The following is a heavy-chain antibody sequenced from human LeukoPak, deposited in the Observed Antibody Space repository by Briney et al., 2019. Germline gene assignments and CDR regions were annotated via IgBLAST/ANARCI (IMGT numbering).Heavy chain of an antibody. CDR1: GGSISSNSYY. D-gene: IGHD2-15*01. CDR2: IYTSGST. J-gene: IGHJ4*02. Sequence: PSQTLSLTCTVSGGSISSNSYYWSWIRQPAGKGLEWIGRIYTSGSTHYNPSLKSRVTISVDTAKNQFSLKLNSVTAADTAVYFCASSKKGGGSGYWGQGTLVTVSS. CDR3: ASSKKGGGSGY. V-gene: IGHV4-61*02.